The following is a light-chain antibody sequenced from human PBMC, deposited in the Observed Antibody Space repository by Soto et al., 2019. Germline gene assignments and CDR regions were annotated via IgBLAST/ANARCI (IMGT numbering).Light chain of an antibody. J-gene: IGKJ2*01. V-gene: IGKV1-5*03. Sequence: DIQLTQSPSTLSASVGDRVIITCRASQTIGTWLAWYRERPGKATRLLIYKASTLERGVPSRFSGSGSGTEFTLTISNLQPEDFATYYCHLYNTYSPTLGQGTKLEI. CDR3: HLYNTYSPT. CDR1: QTIGTW. CDR2: KAS.